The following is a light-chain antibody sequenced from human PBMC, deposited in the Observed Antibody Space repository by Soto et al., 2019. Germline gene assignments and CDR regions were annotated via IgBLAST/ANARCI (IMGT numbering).Light chain of an antibody. CDR1: SSDVGSYNR. Sequence: QSALTQPPSVSGSPGQSVTISCTGTSSDVGSYNRVSWYQQSPGTAPKLMIYEVSNRPSAVPDRFSGSKSGNTASLTISGLQAEDEADYYCSSYTSSSTYVFGTGTKVTVL. CDR2: EVS. V-gene: IGLV2-18*02. CDR3: SSYTSSSTYV. J-gene: IGLJ1*01.